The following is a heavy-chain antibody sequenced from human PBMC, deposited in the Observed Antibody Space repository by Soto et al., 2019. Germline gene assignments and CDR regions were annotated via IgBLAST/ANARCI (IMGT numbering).Heavy chain of an antibody. Sequence: ASVKFSCTSSGYSFTNNDVTWVRQATGQGLEWMGWINPNSGGTNYAQKFQGRVTMTRDTSISTAYMELSRLRSDDTAVYYCAIDWYYDFWSGYYPYAFGTWGHGTMVTVS. CDR3: AIDWYYDFWSGYYPYAFGT. D-gene: IGHD3-3*01. J-gene: IGHJ3*02. V-gene: IGHV1-2*02. CDR1: GYSFTNND. CDR2: INPNSGGT.